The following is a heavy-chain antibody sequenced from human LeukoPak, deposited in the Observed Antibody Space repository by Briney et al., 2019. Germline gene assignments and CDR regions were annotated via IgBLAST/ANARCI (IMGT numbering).Heavy chain of an antibody. Sequence: PSETLSLTCAVSGGPFSGYFWSWIRPSSGKGLEWVGEIHNSGTTNYNPALNSRVTISEDTSKNQFYLNLTSVTAADTAVYYCARRYYYNLGIFPFDFWGQRTLVTVFS. CDR1: GGPFSGYF. CDR3: ARRYYYNLGIFPFDF. D-gene: IGHD3-10*01. V-gene: IGHV4-34*01. J-gene: IGHJ4*02. CDR2: IHNSGTT.